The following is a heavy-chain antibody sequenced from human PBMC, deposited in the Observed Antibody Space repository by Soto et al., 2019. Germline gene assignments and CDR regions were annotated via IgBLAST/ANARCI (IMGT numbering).Heavy chain of an antibody. V-gene: IGHV1-69*13. CDR2: IIPIFGTA. CDR1: GGTFSSYA. Sequence: GASVKVSCKASGGTFSSYAISWVRQAPGQGLEWMGGIIPIFGTANYAQKFQGRVTITADESTSTAYMELSSLRSEDTAVYYCARDGRDTAMPSDYYGMDVWGQGTTVTVS. J-gene: IGHJ6*02. CDR3: ARDGRDTAMPSDYYGMDV. D-gene: IGHD5-18*01.